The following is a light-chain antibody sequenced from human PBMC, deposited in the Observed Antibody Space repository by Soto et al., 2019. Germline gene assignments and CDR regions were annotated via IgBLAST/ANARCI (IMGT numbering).Light chain of an antibody. J-gene: IGKJ1*01. CDR1: QGISSY. Sequence: AIRMTQSPTSFSASTGDRVTITCRASQGISSYLAWYQQKPGEAPKLLIQAASALQSGVPSRFSGSGSGTDFTLTISRLQSEDVATYYCQQYYSYRSFGQGTKVEV. CDR3: QQYYSYRS. V-gene: IGKV1-8*01. CDR2: AAS.